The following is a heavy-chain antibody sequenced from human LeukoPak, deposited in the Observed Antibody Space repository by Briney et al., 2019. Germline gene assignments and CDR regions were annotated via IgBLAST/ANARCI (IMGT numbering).Heavy chain of an antibody. CDR3: ARLSSSGYYWGLWFQH. CDR1: GGSISSYY. CDR2: IYYSGST. D-gene: IGHD3-22*01. J-gene: IGHJ1*01. V-gene: IGHV4-59*08. Sequence: SETLSLTCAVSGGSISSYYWSWIRQPPGKGLEWIGYIYYSGSTNYNPSLKSRVTISVDTSKNQFSLKLSSVTAADTAVYYCARLSSSGYYWGLWFQHWGQGTLVTVSS.